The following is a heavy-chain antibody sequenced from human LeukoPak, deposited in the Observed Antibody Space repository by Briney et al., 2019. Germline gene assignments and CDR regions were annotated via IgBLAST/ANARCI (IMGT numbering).Heavy chain of an antibody. J-gene: IGHJ4*02. D-gene: IGHD3-22*01. CDR1: GFTFSNAW. Sequence: PGGSLRLSCAASGFTFSNAWMSWVRQAPGKGLEWVGRIKSKTDGGTTDYAAPVKGRSTISRDDSKNTLYLQMNSLKTEDTAVYYCTTDQQVIVGPFDYWGQGTLVTVSS. CDR2: IKSKTDGGTT. CDR3: TTDQQVIVGPFDY. V-gene: IGHV3-15*01.